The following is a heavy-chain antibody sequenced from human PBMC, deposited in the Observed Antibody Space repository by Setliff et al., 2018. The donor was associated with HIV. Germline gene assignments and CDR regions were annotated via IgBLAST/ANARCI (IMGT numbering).Heavy chain of an antibody. CDR3: ARSPFLPSGYFDD. CDR1: GVSTSSSTYY. J-gene: IGHJ4*02. Sequence: SETLSLTCSVSGVSTSSSTYYWGWIRQPPGKGLEWIGYIFYTGSTDYNPSLRSRVTISIDTTKNQFYLKMSSVTAADTAVYYCARSPFLPSGYFDDWGQGTLVTVSS. CDR2: IFYTGST. V-gene: IGHV4-39*07. D-gene: IGHD3-3*01.